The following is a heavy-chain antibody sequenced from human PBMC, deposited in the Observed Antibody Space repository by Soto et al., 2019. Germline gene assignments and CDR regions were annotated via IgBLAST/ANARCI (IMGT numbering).Heavy chain of an antibody. Sequence: VGSLRLSCAASGFTFSDYYMSWIRQAPGKGLEWVSYISSSSTYTNYADSVKGRFTISRDNAKNSLYLQMNSLRAEDTAVYYCARVRGWSPDPWGQGTLVTVSS. V-gene: IGHV3-11*06. J-gene: IGHJ5*02. CDR3: ARVRGWSPDP. D-gene: IGHD6-19*01. CDR2: ISSSSTYT. CDR1: GFTFSDYY.